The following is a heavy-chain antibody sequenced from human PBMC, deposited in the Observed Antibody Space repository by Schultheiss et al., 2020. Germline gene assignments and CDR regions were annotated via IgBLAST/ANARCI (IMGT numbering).Heavy chain of an antibody. D-gene: IGHD2-15*01. Sequence: GESLKISCAASGFTFSSYSMNWVRQAPGKGLEWVSSISSSSSYIYYADSVKGRFTISRDNAKNSLYLQMNSLRAEDTAVYYCAKDRGRSLVGWFDPWGQGTLVTVSS. CDR3: AKDRGRSLVGWFDP. J-gene: IGHJ5*02. CDR1: GFTFSSYS. V-gene: IGHV3-21*04. CDR2: ISSSSSYI.